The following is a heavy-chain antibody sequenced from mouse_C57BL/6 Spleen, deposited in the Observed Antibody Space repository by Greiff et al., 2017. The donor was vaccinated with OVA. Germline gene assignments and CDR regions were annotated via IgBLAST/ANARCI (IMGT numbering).Heavy chain of an antibody. J-gene: IGHJ3*01. CDR2: IYPGSGST. Sequence: QVQLQQPGAELVKPGASVKMSCKASGYTFTSYWITWVKQRPGQGLEWIGDIYPGSGSTNYNEKFKSKATLTVDTSSSTAYMQLSSLTSEDSAVYCYARDYSGNSEAMAYWGQGTLVTVSA. V-gene: IGHV1-55*01. CDR3: ARDYSGNSEAMAY. CDR1: GYTFTSYW. D-gene: IGHD1-3*01.